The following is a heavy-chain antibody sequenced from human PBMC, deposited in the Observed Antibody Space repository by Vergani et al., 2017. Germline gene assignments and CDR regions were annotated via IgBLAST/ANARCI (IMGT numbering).Heavy chain of an antibody. D-gene: IGHD6-19*01. CDR2: ISAYNGNT. CDR1: GYTFTSYG. V-gene: IGHV1-18*01. Sequence: QVQLVQSGAEVKKPGASVKVSCKASGYTFTSYGISWVRQAPGQGLEWMGWISAYNGNTNYAQKLQGRVTMTTDTSTSTAYMELSSLRSEDTAVYYCARLQWLVPATNWFDPWGQGTLVTVSS. J-gene: IGHJ5*02. CDR3: ARLQWLVPATNWFDP.